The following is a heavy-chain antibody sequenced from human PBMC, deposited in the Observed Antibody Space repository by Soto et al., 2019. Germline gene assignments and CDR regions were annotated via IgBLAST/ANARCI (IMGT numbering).Heavy chain of an antibody. D-gene: IGHD6-19*01. CDR2: INPGDGST. CDR1: GYTFTTYY. V-gene: IGHV1-46*01. CDR3: ARSIAVVGRVAFGY. J-gene: IGHJ4*02. Sequence: ASVKVSCKASGYTFTTYYIHWVRQAPGQGPEWMGIINPGDGSTRYAQKFQGRVTMTSDTSTSTVHMELSSLRSEDTAVYYCARSIAVVGRVAFGYWGQGTLVTVSS.